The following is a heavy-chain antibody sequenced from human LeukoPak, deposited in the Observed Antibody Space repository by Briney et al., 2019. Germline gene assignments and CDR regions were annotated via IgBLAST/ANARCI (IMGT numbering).Heavy chain of an antibody. CDR3: ARDPEVHSSSWPY. D-gene: IGHD6-13*01. J-gene: IGHJ4*02. Sequence: PSETLSLTCTVSGGSIGSSSYYWGWIRQPPGKGLEWIGIIYYSGSTYYNPSLKSRVTISVDTSKNQFSLKLSSVTAADTAVYYCARDPEVHSSSWPYWGQGTLVTVSS. CDR2: IYYSGST. CDR1: GGSIGSSSYY. V-gene: IGHV4-39*07.